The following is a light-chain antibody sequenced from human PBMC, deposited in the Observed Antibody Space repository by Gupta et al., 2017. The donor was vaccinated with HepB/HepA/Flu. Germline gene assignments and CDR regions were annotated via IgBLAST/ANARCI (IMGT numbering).Light chain of an antibody. CDR3: AAWDDSLSGVV. CDR1: SSNIGSNY. Sequence: QSVLTQPPSASRTPGQRVNISCSGSSSNIGSNYVYWYQQLPGTAPKLPSYRNNQRPSGVPDRFSGSKSGTSAFLAISGLRSEDEADYYCAAWDDSLSGVVFGGGTKLTVL. V-gene: IGLV1-47*01. J-gene: IGLJ3*02. CDR2: RNN.